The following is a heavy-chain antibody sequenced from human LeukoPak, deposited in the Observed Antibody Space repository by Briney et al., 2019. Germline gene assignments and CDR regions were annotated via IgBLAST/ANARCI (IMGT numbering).Heavy chain of an antibody. CDR2: IYPSDSDT. CDR3: ARHTSQLERLRAFDI. D-gene: IGHD1-1*01. Sequence: GESLKISCKGSGYRFTSYWIGWVRQMPGKGLEWMGIIYPSDSDTRYSPSFQGQVTISADKSISTAYLQWSSLKASDTAMYYCARHTSQLERLRAFDIWGQGTMVTVSS. CDR1: GYRFTSYW. J-gene: IGHJ3*02. V-gene: IGHV5-51*01.